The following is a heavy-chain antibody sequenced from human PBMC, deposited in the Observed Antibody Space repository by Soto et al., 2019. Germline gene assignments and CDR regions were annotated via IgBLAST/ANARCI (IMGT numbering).Heavy chain of an antibody. Sequence: GGSLRLSCAASGFTFSSYAMSWFRQAPGKGLEWVSAISGSGGSTYYADSVKGRFTISRDNSKNTLYLQMNSLRAEDTAVYYCAKASCSGGSCYSRYYYYYYGMDVWGQGTTVTVSS. V-gene: IGHV3-23*01. J-gene: IGHJ6*02. CDR3: AKASCSGGSCYSRYYYYYYGMDV. CDR1: GFTFSSYA. D-gene: IGHD2-15*01. CDR2: ISGSGGST.